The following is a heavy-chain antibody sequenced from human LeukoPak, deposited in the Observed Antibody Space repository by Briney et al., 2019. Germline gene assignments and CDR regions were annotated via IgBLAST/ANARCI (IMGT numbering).Heavy chain of an antibody. Sequence: SVKVSCKASGYTFTSYDINWVRQAPGQGLEWMGGIIPIFGTANYAQKFQGRVTITADESTSTAYMELSSLRSEDTAVYYCARARHLAAAGDYWGQGTLVTVSS. CDR3: ARARHLAAAGDY. CDR1: GYTFTSYD. CDR2: IIPIFGTA. J-gene: IGHJ4*02. V-gene: IGHV1-69*13. D-gene: IGHD6-13*01.